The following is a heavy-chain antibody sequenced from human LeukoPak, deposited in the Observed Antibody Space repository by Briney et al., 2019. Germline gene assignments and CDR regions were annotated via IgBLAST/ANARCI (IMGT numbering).Heavy chain of an antibody. J-gene: IGHJ4*02. CDR3: AKDEWQWLAIDH. CDR1: GFTFSSYS. V-gene: IGHV3-48*02. CDR2: ISSSSSTT. Sequence: GGSLRLSCAASGFTFSSYSMIRVRQAPGKGLEWVSYISSSSSTTYYADSVKGRFTISRDNAKNSLYLHMNSLRDEDTAVYYCAKDEWQWLAIDHWGQGTLVTVSS. D-gene: IGHD6-19*01.